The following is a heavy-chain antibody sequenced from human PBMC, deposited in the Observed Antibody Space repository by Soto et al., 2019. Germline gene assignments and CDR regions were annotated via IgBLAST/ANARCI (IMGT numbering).Heavy chain of an antibody. J-gene: IGHJ6*02. Sequence: VGSLRLSCSASGFTFSSYAMHWVRQAPGKGLEYVSAISSNGGSTYYADSVKGRFTISRDNSKNTLYLQMSSLRAEDTAVYYCVKTYYYDSSGYYRPYYYYGMDVWGQGTTVTVSS. CDR2: ISSNGGST. CDR3: VKTYYYDSSGYYRPYYYYGMDV. D-gene: IGHD3-22*01. V-gene: IGHV3-64D*06. CDR1: GFTFSSYA.